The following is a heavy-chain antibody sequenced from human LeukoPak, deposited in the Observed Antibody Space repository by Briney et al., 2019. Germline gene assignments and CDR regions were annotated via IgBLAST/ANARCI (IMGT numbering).Heavy chain of an antibody. Sequence: SETLSLTCAVSGGSISSFYWSWIRQPPGKGLEWIGYIYYSGSTNYNPSLKSRVTISVDTSKNQFSLKLSSVTAADTAVYYCARHGTSGTNLNWFDPWGQGTLVTVSS. D-gene: IGHD1-1*01. CDR1: GGSISSFY. V-gene: IGHV4-59*01. J-gene: IGHJ5*02. CDR2: IYYSGST. CDR3: ARHGTSGTNLNWFDP.